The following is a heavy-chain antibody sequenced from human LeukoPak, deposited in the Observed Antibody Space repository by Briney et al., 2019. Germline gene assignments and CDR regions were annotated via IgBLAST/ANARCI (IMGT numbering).Heavy chain of an antibody. D-gene: IGHD3-10*01. CDR1: GVSGVTFSNYA. CDR2: ISGSGHTT. J-gene: IGHJ4*02. V-gene: IGHV3-23*01. CDR3: VEGIFDY. Sequence: GGSLRLSCAASGVSGVTFSNYALNWVRQAPGKGLEWVSDISGSGHTTNYADSVKGRFSISRDNSKTTLYLQMSRLRVEDTAVYYCVEGIFDYWGQGPRAT.